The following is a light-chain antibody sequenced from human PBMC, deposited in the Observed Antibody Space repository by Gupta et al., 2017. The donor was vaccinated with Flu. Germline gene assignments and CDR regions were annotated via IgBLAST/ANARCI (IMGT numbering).Light chain of an antibody. V-gene: IGLV3-21*03. Sequence: GKTARITGGGNNIKSKKVHWYQQKQGQEAVMVVCDESDRPSGSPERCSGSNSGNKATLTISRVEDGDEDEYYCQVWDSSSDNVVFGGGTKLTVL. CDR2: DES. J-gene: IGLJ2*01. CDR1: NIKSKK. CDR3: QVWDSSSDNVV.